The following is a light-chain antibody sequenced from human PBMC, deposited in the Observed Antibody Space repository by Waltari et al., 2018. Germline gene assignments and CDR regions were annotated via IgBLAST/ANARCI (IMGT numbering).Light chain of an antibody. Sequence: DIQMTQSPSSLSASVGDRVTITCRASQSISTYVNWFQHKPGTAPKLLSYEASSLQTGVPSRFSGSGSGTDFTLTISSLQPEDFVIYVCQQTYTTPWTFGQGTKVEIK. CDR1: QSISTY. CDR3: QQTYTTPWT. V-gene: IGKV1-39*01. J-gene: IGKJ1*01. CDR2: EAS.